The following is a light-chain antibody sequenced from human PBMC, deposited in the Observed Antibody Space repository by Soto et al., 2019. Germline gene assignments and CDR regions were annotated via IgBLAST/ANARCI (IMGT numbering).Light chain of an antibody. Sequence: QSVLTQPPSASGTHGQRVTISCSGSSSNIESNSVYWYQQLPGTAPKLLIYTNIQRPSGVPDRFSGSKSGTSASLAISGLRSEDEADYDCAAWDGSLSGYVFGTGTKLTVL. CDR2: TNI. J-gene: IGLJ1*01. CDR1: SSNIESNS. CDR3: AAWDGSLSGYV. V-gene: IGLV1-47*01.